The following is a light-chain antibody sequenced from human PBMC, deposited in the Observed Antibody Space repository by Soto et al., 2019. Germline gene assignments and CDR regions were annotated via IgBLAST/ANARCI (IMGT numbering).Light chain of an antibody. CDR3: QRYNSYSWT. V-gene: IGKV1-5*01. J-gene: IGKJ1*01. CDR2: DAS. CDR1: QTITRW. Sequence: DIQMTQSPSTLSASVGDRVTITCRASQTITRWMAWYQQKPGKAPKLLSYDASTVESGGPSRFSGSRCGTEFALTISSLQPDDVATYDCQRYNSYSWTVGQGTKVESK.